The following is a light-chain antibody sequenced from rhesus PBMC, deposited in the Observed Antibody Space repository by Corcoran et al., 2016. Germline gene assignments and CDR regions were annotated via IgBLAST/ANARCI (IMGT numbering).Light chain of an antibody. J-gene: IGKJ2*01. CDR3: QHSYGNQYS. CDR1: QGISSY. CDR2: YAS. V-gene: IGKV1S15*01. Sequence: DIQMTQSPSSLSASVGDTVTITCRASQGISSYLAWYQQKPGNAPKSLIYYASSLERGVPSRVSGSGSGTDYTMTMSSLQPEDFATYYCQHSYGNQYSFGQGTKVEIK.